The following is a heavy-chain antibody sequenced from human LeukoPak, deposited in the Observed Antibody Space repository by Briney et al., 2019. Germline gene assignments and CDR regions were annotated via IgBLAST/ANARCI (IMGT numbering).Heavy chain of an antibody. CDR3: ARDRIQYYDILTGYDY. CDR2: IRGSGSTI. CDR1: GFTFSDYS. J-gene: IGHJ4*02. D-gene: IGHD3-9*01. V-gene: IGHV3-11*01. Sequence: GGSLRLSCAASGFTFSDYSMSWIRRAPGKGLEWVSYIRGSGSTIYYADSVKGRFTISRDNAKNSLYLQMNSLRAEDTAVYYCARDRIQYYDILTGYDYWGQGTLVTVSS.